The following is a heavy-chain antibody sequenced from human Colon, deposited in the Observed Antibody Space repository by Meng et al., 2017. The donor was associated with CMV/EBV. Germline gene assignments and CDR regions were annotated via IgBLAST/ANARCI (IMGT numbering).Heavy chain of an antibody. D-gene: IGHD6-13*01. CDR3: AKDGGSSWYGANDY. Sequence: GGSLRLSCAASGFTLSRYTMHWVRQAPGKGLEWVALIGHDGTNKYYGDSVKGRFTISRDNSKYTLYLQMNSLRAEDTAVYYCAKDGGSSWYGANDYWGQGTLVTVSS. V-gene: IGHV3-30*02. CDR2: IGHDGTNK. J-gene: IGHJ4*02. CDR1: GFTLSRYT.